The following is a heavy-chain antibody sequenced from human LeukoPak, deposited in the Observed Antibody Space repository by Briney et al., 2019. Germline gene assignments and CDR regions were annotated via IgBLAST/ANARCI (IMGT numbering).Heavy chain of an antibody. D-gene: IGHD6-19*01. CDR1: GFTFSSYA. J-gene: IGHJ4*02. CDR3: ARCYSHTSAWSEGGLDQ. V-gene: IGHV3-23*01. CDR2: ISGSGGST. Sequence: PGGSLRLSCAASGFTFSSYAMSWVRQAPGKGLEWVSAISGSGGSTYYADSVKGRFTISRDNSKNTLYLQMNSLRAEDTAVYYCARCYSHTSAWSEGGLDQWGQGALVTVSS.